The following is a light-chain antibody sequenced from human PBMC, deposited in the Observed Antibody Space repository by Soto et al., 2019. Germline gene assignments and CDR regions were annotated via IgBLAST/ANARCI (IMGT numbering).Light chain of an antibody. J-gene: IGLJ2*01. CDR1: SSDVGGYNY. V-gene: IGLV2-11*01. CDR3: CSYAGSYTGV. CDR2: DVS. Sequence: QSALTQPRSVSGAPGQSVTISCTGTSSDVGGYNYVSWYQQHPGKAPKLMMYDVSKRPSGVPDRFSGSKSGNTASLTISGLQAEDEADYYFCSYAGSYTGVFGGGTKLTVL.